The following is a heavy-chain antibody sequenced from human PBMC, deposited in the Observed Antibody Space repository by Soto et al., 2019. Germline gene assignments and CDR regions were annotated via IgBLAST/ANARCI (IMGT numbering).Heavy chain of an antibody. J-gene: IGHJ4*02. CDR2: IYPGDSHT. CDR1: GYTFTNYW. D-gene: IGHD3-9*01. CDR3: ARWDYDILAGYYKGLGY. V-gene: IGHV5-51*01. Sequence: GESLKISCKGSGYTFTNYWIGWVRQMPGKGLEWMGIIYPGDSHTRYSPSFQGQVTISADKSISTAYLQWSSPKASDTAMYFCARWDYDILAGYYKGLGYWGQGTLVTVSS.